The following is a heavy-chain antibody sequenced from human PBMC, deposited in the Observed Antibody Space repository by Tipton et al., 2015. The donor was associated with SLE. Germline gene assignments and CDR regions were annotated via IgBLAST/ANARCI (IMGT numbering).Heavy chain of an antibody. CDR1: GFTFSSYA. D-gene: IGHD2/OR15-2a*01. V-gene: IGHV3-23*01. Sequence: GSLRLSCAASGFTFSSYAMSWVRQAPGKGLEWVSAISGSGGSTYYADSVKGRFTISRDNSKNSLYLQMNSLRAEDTAVYYCARGLLWASYYFDYWGQGTLVTVSS. CDR3: ARGLLWASYYFDY. J-gene: IGHJ4*02. CDR2: ISGSGGST.